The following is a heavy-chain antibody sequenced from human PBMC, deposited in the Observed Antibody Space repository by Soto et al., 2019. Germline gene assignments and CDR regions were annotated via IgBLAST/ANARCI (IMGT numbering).Heavy chain of an antibody. D-gene: IGHD4-4*01. V-gene: IGHV3-30*18. CDR1: GFTFSSYG. J-gene: IGHJ6*02. CDR3: AKALLAYSTHSYYYGMDV. Sequence: PGGSLRLSCAASGFTFSSYGMHWVRQAPGKGLEWVAVISYDGSNKYYADSVKGRFTISRDNSKNTLYLQMNSLRAEDTAVYYCAKALLAYSTHSYYYGMDVWGQGTTVTVSS. CDR2: ISYDGSNK.